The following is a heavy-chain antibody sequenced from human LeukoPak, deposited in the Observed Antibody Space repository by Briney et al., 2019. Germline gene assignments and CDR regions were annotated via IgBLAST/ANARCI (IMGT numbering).Heavy chain of an antibody. D-gene: IGHD3-10*01. V-gene: IGHV7-4-1*02. CDR1: GYSFTRYV. Sequence: GASVRVSFKASGYSFTRYVLYWVRQAPGQGFEWMGWINTNTGNPTYAQGFTGRFVFSLDTSVSTAHLQISSLKAEDTAVYFCARGRGASSGSGSHGTTSSYYMDVWGKGTTVTVSS. CDR2: INTNTGNP. CDR3: ARGRGASSGSGSHGTTSSYYMDV. J-gene: IGHJ6*03.